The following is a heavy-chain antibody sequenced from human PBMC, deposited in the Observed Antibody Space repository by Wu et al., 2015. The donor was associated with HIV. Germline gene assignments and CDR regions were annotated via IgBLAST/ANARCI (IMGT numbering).Heavy chain of an antibody. J-gene: IGHJ4*01. CDR3: ARWSTLNYYDSTGYLN. Sequence: QVQLVQSGAEVKKPGSSVKVSCKASGGTFSTYSINWVRQAPGQGLEWMGGIIPLFSTPNYAQKFQGRVTITTDETTSTAYMELSSLRSEDTAVYYCARWSTLNYYDSTGYLNWGQEXWSPSPQ. D-gene: IGHD3-22*01. CDR2: IIPLFSTP. CDR1: GGTFSTYS. V-gene: IGHV1-69*05.